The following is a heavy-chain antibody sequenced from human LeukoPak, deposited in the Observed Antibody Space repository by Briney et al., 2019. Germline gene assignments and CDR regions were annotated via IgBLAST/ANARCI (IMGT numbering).Heavy chain of an antibody. CDR1: GYTFTGYY. V-gene: IGHV1-2*02. J-gene: IGHJ6*03. CDR3: ARASRGPEYYYYYYYMDV. CDR2: INPNSGGT. D-gene: IGHD3-10*01. Sequence: ASVKVSCKASGYTFTGYYMHWVRQAPGQGLEWMGWINPNSGGTNYARKFQGRVTMTRDTSISTAYMELSRLRSDDTAVYYCARASRGPEYYYYYYYMDVWGKGTTVTVSS.